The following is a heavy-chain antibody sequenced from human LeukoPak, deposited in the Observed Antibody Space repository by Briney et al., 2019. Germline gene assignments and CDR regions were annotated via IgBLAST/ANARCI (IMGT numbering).Heavy chain of an antibody. CDR1: GGSISSYY. V-gene: IGHV4-4*07. J-gene: IGHJ4*02. D-gene: IGHD6-19*01. Sequence: SSETLSLTCTVSGGSISSYYWIWIRQPAGKGLEWIGRIYTSGSTNYNPSLKSRVTMSVDTSKNQFSLKLSSVTAADTAVYYCAREGAVAAYFDYWGQGTLVTVSS. CDR2: IYTSGST. CDR3: AREGAVAAYFDY.